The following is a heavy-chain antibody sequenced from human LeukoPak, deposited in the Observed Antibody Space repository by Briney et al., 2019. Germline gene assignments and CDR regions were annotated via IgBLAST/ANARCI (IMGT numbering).Heavy chain of an antibody. V-gene: IGHV3-30*02. CDR3: AKDSGYDLIGWFDP. J-gene: IGHJ5*02. Sequence: GGSLRLSCAASGFTFSSYGMHWVRQAPGKGLEWVAFIRYDGSNKYYADSVKGRFTISRDNFKNTLYLQMNSLRAEDTAVYYCAKDSGYDLIGWFDPWGQGTLVTVSS. CDR2: IRYDGSNK. CDR1: GFTFSSYG. D-gene: IGHD5-12*01.